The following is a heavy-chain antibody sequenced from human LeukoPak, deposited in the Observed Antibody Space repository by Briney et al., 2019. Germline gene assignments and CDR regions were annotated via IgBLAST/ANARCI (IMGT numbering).Heavy chain of an antibody. CDR3: ARAAVYGSDY. V-gene: IGHV3-7*03. Sequence: GGSLRLSCAASGFTFSYYWMSWVRQAPGKGLEWVANIKHDGSEKYYVDSVKGRFTISRDNAKNSLYLQMNSLRAEDTAVYYCARAAVYGSDYWGQGTLVTVSS. D-gene: IGHD5/OR15-5a*01. CDR2: IKHDGSEK. CDR1: GFTFSYYW. J-gene: IGHJ4*02.